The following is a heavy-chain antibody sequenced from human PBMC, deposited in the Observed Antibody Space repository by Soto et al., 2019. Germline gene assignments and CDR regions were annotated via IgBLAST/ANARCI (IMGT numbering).Heavy chain of an antibody. CDR1: GGSFTGYW. CDR2: INHSGDP. J-gene: IGHJ4*02. Sequence: SETLSLTCAVFGGSFTGYWWSWIRQTPGKGLEWIGEINHSGDPNYNPSLKSRITISEDMSKSQLSLKLSSVTAADTAVYYCRRSRPFVGGHGMGRESDLGYWGQGNLVTVSS. CDR3: RRSRPFVGGHGMGRESDLGY. V-gene: IGHV4-34*01. D-gene: IGHD3-10*01.